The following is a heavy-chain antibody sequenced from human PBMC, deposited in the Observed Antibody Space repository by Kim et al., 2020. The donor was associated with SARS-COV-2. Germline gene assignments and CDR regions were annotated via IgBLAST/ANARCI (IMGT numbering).Heavy chain of an antibody. D-gene: IGHD3-10*01. V-gene: IGHV4-39*01. CDR1: GGSISSSSYY. CDR3: ATPVTMVRGVIPDWYFDL. Sequence: SETLSLTCTVSGGSISSSSYYWGWIRQPPGKGLEWIGSIYYSGSTYYNPSLKSRVTISVDTSKNQFSLKLSSVTAADTAVYYCATPVTMVRGVIPDWYFDLWGRGTLVTVSS. CDR2: IYYSGST. J-gene: IGHJ2*01.